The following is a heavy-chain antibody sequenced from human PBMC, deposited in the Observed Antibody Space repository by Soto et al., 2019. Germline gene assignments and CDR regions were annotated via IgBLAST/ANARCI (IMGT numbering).Heavy chain of an antibody. V-gene: IGHV4-39*01. J-gene: IGHJ5*02. CDR2: IYHTGNA. Sequence: SETLSLTCSVSGYSISNSRFYWAWIRQPPGEGLEWIGSIYHTGNAYYNPSLKSRVTISVDTSKNQFSLKLTSVTAADAALYYCARGRGWVDPWGQGTLVTVS. CDR3: ARGRGWVDP. CDR1: GYSISNSRFY.